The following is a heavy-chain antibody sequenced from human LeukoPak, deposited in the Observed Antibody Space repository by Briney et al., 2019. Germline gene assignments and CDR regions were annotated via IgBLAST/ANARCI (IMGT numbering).Heavy chain of an antibody. CDR2: ISYDGSKK. J-gene: IGHJ4*02. CDR3: TRAQLEFRDMPSCYAFDS. D-gene: IGHD2-2*01. Sequence: GGSLRLSCSASGFTVSTFDMHWVRQAPGKGLEWVATISYDGSKKHYADSVKGRFVISRDNSRTTVYLQMSTLRTEDTALYYCTRAQLEFRDMPSCYAFDSWGQGTLVAVSS. V-gene: IGHV3-30*09. CDR1: GFTVSTFD.